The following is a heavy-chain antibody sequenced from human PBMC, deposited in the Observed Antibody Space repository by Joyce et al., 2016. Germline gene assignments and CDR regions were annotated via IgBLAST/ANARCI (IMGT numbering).Heavy chain of an antibody. V-gene: IGHV3-21*02. CDR3: ARGGIVYDYSMDL. D-gene: IGHD3-22*01. J-gene: IGHJ6*02. CDR2: ISSDSTYI. Sequence: EVQLVESGGGLVKPGGSLRISCAASGFTFSTSGMSWFPRAPGKGLEWVSAISSDSTYILYADSVKGRFTVSRDNAKNSLYLQMNSLRAEDTAVFFCARGGIVYDYSMDLWGQGTTVTVSS. CDR1: GFTFSTSG.